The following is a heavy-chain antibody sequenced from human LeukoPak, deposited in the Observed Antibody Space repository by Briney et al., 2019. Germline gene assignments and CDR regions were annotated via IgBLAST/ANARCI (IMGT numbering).Heavy chain of an antibody. CDR1: GGSISSYH. V-gene: IGHV4-4*07. J-gene: IGHJ4*02. CDR2: IYTSGRT. Sequence: SETLSLTCTVSGGSISSYHWTWIRQPAGKGLEWIGRIYTSGRTYYNPSLRSRVTISVDTSKNHFSLKLSSVTAADTAVYYCARGLYRYGRSTFDYWGQGTLVTVSS. D-gene: IGHD2-2*02. CDR3: ARGLYRYGRSTFDY.